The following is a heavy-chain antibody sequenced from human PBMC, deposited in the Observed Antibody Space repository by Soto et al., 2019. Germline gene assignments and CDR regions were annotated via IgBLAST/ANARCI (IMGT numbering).Heavy chain of an antibody. V-gene: IGHV3-30*18. J-gene: IGHJ6*02. D-gene: IGHD6-6*01. CDR1: GFTFSSYG. CDR2: ISYDGSNK. Sequence: PGGSLRLSCAASGFTFSSYGMHWVRQAPGKGLEWVAVISYDGSNKYYADSVKGRFTISRDNSKNTLYLQMNSLRAEDTAVYYCAKDRQPATRRYYGKDVWSRATTVTVS. CDR3: AKDRQPATRRYYGKDV.